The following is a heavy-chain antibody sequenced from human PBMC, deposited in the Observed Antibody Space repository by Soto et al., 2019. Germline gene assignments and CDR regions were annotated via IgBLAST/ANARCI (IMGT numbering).Heavy chain of an antibody. CDR1: GFTFSSYG. J-gene: IGHJ4*02. CDR3: ARENYGSGSFDY. CDR2: IWYDGSNK. V-gene: IGHV3-33*01. Sequence: QVQLVESGGGVVQPGRSLRLSCAASGFTFSSYGMHWVRQAPGKGLEWVAVIWYDGSNKYYADSVKGRVTISRDNSKNTLYLQMNSLRAEDTAVYYCARENYGSGSFDYWGQGTLVTVSS. D-gene: IGHD3-10*01.